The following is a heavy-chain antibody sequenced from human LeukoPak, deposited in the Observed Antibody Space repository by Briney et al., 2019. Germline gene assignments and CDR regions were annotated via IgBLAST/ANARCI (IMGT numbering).Heavy chain of an antibody. J-gene: IGHJ4*02. V-gene: IGHV4-34*01. CDR1: GGSFSGYY. D-gene: IGHD5-18*01. CDR2: INHSGST. CDR3: ARDGLYSPLGY. Sequence: SETLSLTCAVYGGSFSGYYWSWIRQPPGKGLEWIGEINHSGSTNYNPSLKSRVTISVDTSKNQFSLKLSSVTAADTAVYYCARDGLYSPLGYWGQGTLVTVSS.